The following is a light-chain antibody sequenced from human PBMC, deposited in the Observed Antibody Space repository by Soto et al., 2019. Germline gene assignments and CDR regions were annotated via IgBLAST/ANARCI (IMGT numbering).Light chain of an antibody. V-gene: IGKV1-9*01. J-gene: IGKJ3*01. Sequence: IPLTQSPSALSASVGDRVTITCRASQGLNTNLAWYQQKPGKAPNLMIYGASTLQKGIPSRCSRNESGTVFTLTISSLQPEELATCYCQRSTNYFTFGPGTKV. CDR2: GAS. CDR3: QRSTNYFT. CDR1: QGLNTN.